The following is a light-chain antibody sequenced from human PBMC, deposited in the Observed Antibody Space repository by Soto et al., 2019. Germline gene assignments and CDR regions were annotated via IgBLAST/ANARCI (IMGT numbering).Light chain of an antibody. Sequence: EIVMTQSPATLSVSPGERVTLSCRASQSVSSNLAWYQQKPGQAPRLLLYCASTRATGIPARFSGSGSGTEFTLTISSLQSEDFAVYYCQQYHNWPPITFGQGTRLEIK. CDR1: QSVSSN. CDR3: QQYHNWPPIT. J-gene: IGKJ5*01. CDR2: CAS. V-gene: IGKV3-15*01.